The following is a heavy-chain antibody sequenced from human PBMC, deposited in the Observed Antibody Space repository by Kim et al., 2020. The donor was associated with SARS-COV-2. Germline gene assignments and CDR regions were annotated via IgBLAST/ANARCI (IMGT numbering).Heavy chain of an antibody. V-gene: IGHV3-30*02. Sequence: YADSGKGRFTISRANSKNTLYLQMNSLRAEDTAVYYCAKGGSSSNGWFDPWGQGTLVTVSS. CDR3: AKGGSSSNGWFDP. J-gene: IGHJ5*02. D-gene: IGHD6-13*01.